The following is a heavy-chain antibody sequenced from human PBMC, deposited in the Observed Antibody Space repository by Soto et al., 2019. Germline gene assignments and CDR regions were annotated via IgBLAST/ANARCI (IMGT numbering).Heavy chain of an antibody. CDR2: IYYSGST. J-gene: IGHJ6*02. CDR1: GGSISSSSYY. CDR3: ARVRGGYTFWSGYLGGYGMDV. V-gene: IGHV4-39*01. D-gene: IGHD3-3*01. Sequence: PSETLSLTCTVSGGSISSSSYYWGWIRQPPGKGLEWIGSIYYSGSTFYNPSLKSRVTISVDTSKNQFSLKLSSVTAADTAVYYCARVRGGYTFWSGYLGGYGMDVWGQGTTVT.